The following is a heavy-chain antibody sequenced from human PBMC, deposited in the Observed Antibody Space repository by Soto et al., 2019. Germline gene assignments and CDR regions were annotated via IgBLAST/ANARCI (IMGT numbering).Heavy chain of an antibody. CDR1: GFIFSSYA. V-gene: IGHV3-23*01. CDR3: ARRSSYHDYYYGMDV. D-gene: IGHD2-2*01. J-gene: IGHJ6*02. CDR2: ISGSGGST. Sequence: TGGSLRLSCAASGFIFSSYAMSWVRQAPGKGLEWVSAISGSGGSTYYADSVKGRFTITRHNSKNTLYLQMNSLRAGDTAVYYCARRSSYHDYYYGMDVWGQGTTVTVSS.